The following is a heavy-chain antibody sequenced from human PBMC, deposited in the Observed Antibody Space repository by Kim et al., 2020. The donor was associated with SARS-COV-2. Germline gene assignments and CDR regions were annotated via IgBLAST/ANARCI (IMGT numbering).Heavy chain of an antibody. Sequence: SDTLSLTCAVSGAPISSADYYWSWIRQFPGKGLEWIGNIYYSGTTNSNPSLKSRLTISLDTSKNQFSLKLNSVAAADTAVYYCAAEKYGSNWYHPFDFWGQGTLVTVS. CDR1: GAPISSADYY. CDR2: IYYSGTT. V-gene: IGHV4-30-4*02. J-gene: IGHJ4*02. D-gene: IGHD6-13*01. CDR3: AAEKYGSNWYHPFDF.